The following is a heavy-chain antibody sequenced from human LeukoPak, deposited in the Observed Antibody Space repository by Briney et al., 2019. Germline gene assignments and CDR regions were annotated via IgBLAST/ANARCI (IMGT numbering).Heavy chain of an antibody. Sequence: SVKVSCTASGGTFSSYAISWVRQAPGLGLEWMGRIIPILGIANYAQKFQGRVTITADKSTSTAYMELSSLRSEDTAVYYCAAGTFDYYDSSGFLDYWGQGTLVTVSS. V-gene: IGHV1-69*04. CDR3: AAGTFDYYDSSGFLDY. D-gene: IGHD3-22*01. CDR1: GGTFSSYA. J-gene: IGHJ4*02. CDR2: IIPILGIA.